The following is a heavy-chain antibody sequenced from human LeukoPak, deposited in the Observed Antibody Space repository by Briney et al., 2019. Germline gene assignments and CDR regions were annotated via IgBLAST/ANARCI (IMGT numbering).Heavy chain of an antibody. CDR3: AKDCSSTSCPTSDY. J-gene: IGHJ4*02. CDR2: IWYDGSNI. CDR1: GFTFSSYG. Sequence: GGSLRLSCATSGFTFSSYGMHWVRQAPGKGLEWVAVIWYDGSNIHYADSVQGRFTISRDSSKNMLYLQMNSLRAEDTAVYYCAKDCSSTSCPTSDYWGQGTLVTVSS. V-gene: IGHV3-33*06. D-gene: IGHD2-2*01.